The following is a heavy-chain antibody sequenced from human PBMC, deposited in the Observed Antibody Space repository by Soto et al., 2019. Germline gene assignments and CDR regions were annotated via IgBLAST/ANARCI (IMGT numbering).Heavy chain of an antibody. CDR1: GFTFDDYA. D-gene: IGHD3-3*01. CDR2: ISWNSGSI. J-gene: IGHJ4*02. Sequence: EVQLVESGGGLVQPGRSLRLSCAASGFTFDDYAMHWVRQAPGKGLEWVSGISWNSGSIGYADSVKGRFTISRDNAKNSLYLQMNSLRAEVTALYYCAKDMDDFWSGPDYWGQGTLVTVSS. V-gene: IGHV3-9*01. CDR3: AKDMDDFWSGPDY.